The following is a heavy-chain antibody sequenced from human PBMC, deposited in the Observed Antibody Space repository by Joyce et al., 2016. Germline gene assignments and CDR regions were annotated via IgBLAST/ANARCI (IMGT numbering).Heavy chain of an antibody. Sequence: QVHVVQSGTEVKKPGASVKVSCKASGYIFTSYAMHWVRQAPGQRPEWMGWINTKNGNTRYSQKFQVRVTISRDTSASTAYMALSSLGSEDTAVYYCAREGWEWNRNYGGYYGMDVWGQGTTVTVSS. CDR3: AREGWEWNRNYGGYYGMDV. CDR2: INTKNGNT. D-gene: IGHD4-11*01. J-gene: IGHJ6*02. CDR1: GYIFTSYA. V-gene: IGHV1-3*04.